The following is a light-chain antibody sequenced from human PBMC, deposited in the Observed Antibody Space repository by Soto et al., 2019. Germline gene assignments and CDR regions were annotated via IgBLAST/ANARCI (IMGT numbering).Light chain of an antibody. J-gene: IGKJ1*01. V-gene: IGKV3D-20*02. CDR2: DTS. CDR1: QSVSSSY. CDR3: QQRSVWPWT. Sequence: EIVLTQSPGILSLSPGERATRSCRASQSVSSSYLAWYQQKPGQAPMLLIYDTSDRASGIPARFSGSGSGTDFTLTISSLEPEDFAVFYCQQRSVWPWTFGQGTKVDIK.